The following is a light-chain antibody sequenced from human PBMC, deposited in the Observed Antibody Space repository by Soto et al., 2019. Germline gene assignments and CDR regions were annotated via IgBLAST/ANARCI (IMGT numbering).Light chain of an antibody. CDR3: SSFAGNNNLV. Sequence: QSALTQPPSASWSPGQSVTISCTGTSSDVGGYNDVSWYQQHPGKATKLMISEVSKRPSGVPDRFSGSKSGNTASLTVSGLQAEDEADYYCSSFAGNNNLVFGGGTKLTVL. CDR1: SSDVGGYND. V-gene: IGLV2-8*01. J-gene: IGLJ2*01. CDR2: EVS.